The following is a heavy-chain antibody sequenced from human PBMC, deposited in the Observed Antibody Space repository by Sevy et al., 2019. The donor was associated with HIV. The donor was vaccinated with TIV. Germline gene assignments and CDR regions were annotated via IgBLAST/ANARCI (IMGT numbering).Heavy chain of an antibody. CDR1: EFTFHTYW. Sequence: GGSLRLSCAASEFTFHTYWMQWVRQAPGKGLEWVANIRQDGNEIYYADSVKGRFTISRDNAMQSLYLEMNNLRVEDSGIYYCARRYFDVWGQGTLVTVS. CDR3: ARRYFDV. J-gene: IGHJ4*02. CDR2: IRQDGNEI. V-gene: IGHV3-7*01.